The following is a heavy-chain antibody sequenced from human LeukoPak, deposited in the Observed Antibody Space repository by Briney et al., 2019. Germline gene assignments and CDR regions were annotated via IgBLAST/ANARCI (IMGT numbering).Heavy chain of an antibody. Sequence: SETLSLTCTVSGASMNDYYWSWIRHSPGKGLEWIGNIYNGVSTNYKPSLKSRVSMSLDMSEDQFSLNLSSVTAADTAIYYCAACPPRRHDGFNYHTYYGFDIWGQGTTVIVSS. D-gene: IGHD5-24*01. J-gene: IGHJ6*02. CDR2: IYNGVST. V-gene: IGHV4-59*01. CDR3: AACPPRRHDGFNYHTYYGFDI. CDR1: GASMNDYY.